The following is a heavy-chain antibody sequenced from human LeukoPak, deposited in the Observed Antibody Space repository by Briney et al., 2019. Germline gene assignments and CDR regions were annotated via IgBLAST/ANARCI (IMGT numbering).Heavy chain of an antibody. CDR1: GGTFSSYA. Sequence: SVKVSCKASGGTFSSYAISWVRQAPGQGLEWMGGIIPIFGTVNYAQKFQGRVTITTDESTSTAYMELSSLRSEDTAVYYCAREWNHYGSGSHSDYYYGMDVWGQGATVTVSS. J-gene: IGHJ6*02. CDR2: IIPIFGTV. V-gene: IGHV1-69*05. D-gene: IGHD3-10*01. CDR3: AREWNHYGSGSHSDYYYGMDV.